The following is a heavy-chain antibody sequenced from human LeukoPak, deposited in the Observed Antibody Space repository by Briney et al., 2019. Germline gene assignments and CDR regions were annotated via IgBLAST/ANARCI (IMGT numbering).Heavy chain of an antibody. J-gene: IGHJ4*02. Sequence: SVKVSCKASGGTFSGYAISWVRQAPGQGLEWMGGIIPIFGTANYAQKFQGRVTITADESTSTAYMELSSLSSEDTAVYYCARDLSPYSSGWFDYWGQGTLVTVSS. CDR1: GGTFSGYA. CDR2: IIPIFGTA. V-gene: IGHV1-69*13. CDR3: ARDLSPYSSGWFDY. D-gene: IGHD6-19*01.